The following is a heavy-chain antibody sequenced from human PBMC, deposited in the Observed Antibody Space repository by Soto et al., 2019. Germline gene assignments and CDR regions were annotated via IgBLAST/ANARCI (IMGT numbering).Heavy chain of an antibody. J-gene: IGHJ5*02. CDR3: ARHEAGNGGYNWFDP. CDR2: IYYSGST. CDR1: GGSISSYY. V-gene: IGHV4-59*08. D-gene: IGHD3-10*01. Sequence: PSETLSLTCTVSGGSISSYYWSWIRQPPGKGLEWIGYIYYSGSTNYNPSLKSRVTISVDTSKNQFSLKLSSVTAADTAVYYCARHEAGNGGYNWFDPWGQGTLVTVS.